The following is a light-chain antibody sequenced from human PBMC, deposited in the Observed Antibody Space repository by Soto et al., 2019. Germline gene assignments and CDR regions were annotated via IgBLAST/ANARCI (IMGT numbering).Light chain of an antibody. J-gene: IGKJ1*01. CDR2: DAS. CDR3: QQCYNWPQWT. CDR1: QSVGTF. Sequence: EIVLTQSPATLSLPPGERATLSCRASQSVGTFFAWYQQKPGQAPRLLIYDASNRATGIPARFSGSGSGTDFTLTISSLEPEDFALYYCQQCYNWPQWTFGQGTKVDIK. V-gene: IGKV3-11*01.